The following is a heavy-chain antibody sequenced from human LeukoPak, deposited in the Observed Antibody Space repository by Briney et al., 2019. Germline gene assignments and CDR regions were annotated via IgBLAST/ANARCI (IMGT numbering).Heavy chain of an antibody. V-gene: IGHV3-9*01. CDR2: ITWNSDYI. CDR1: GFTFDDHA. CDR3: AEVNTD. J-gene: IGHJ4*02. Sequence: GGSLRLSCAASGFTFDDHAMYWVRQGPGKGLEWVSGITWNSDYIGYADSVKGRFTISRDNAKNSLYLQMNSLRAEDTAVYYCAEVNTDWGQGTLVTVSS. D-gene: IGHD3-22*01.